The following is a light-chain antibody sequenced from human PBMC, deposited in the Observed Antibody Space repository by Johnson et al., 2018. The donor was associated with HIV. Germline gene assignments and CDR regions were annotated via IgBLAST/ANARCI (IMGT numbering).Light chain of an antibody. CDR1: SSNIGRNY. CDR2: DNN. J-gene: IGLJ1*01. Sequence: QLVLTQPPSVSAAPGQKVTISCSGSSSNIGRNYVSWYQQLPGTAPKLLIFDNNKRPSGIPDRFSASKSGTSATLGITGLQTGDEGDYYCGTWDSSLNAYVFGTGTKVTVL. CDR3: GTWDSSLNAYV. V-gene: IGLV1-51*01.